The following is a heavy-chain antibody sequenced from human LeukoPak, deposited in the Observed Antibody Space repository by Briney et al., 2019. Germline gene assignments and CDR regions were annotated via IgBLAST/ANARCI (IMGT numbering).Heavy chain of an antibody. CDR3: STNGGPYYFNS. CDR2: SVPFFGIA. V-gene: IGHV1-69*05. J-gene: IGHJ4*02. Sequence: ASVKVSCKAPGDSISPYVISWVRQAPGLGLEWMGGSVPFFGIAHYAPKFQGRVTLTRDDSTSSAYMELNSLRYDDTAVYFCSTNGGPYYFNSWGQGTQVTVSS. D-gene: IGHD6-25*01. CDR1: GDSISPYV.